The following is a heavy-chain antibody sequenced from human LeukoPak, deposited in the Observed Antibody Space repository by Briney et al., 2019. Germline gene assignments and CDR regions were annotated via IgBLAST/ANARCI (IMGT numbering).Heavy chain of an antibody. J-gene: IGHJ4*02. V-gene: IGHV1-2*02. Sequence: GESLKISCKGSGYSFTSYWIGWVRQAPGQGLEWMGWINPNSGGTNYAQKFQGRVTMTRDTSISTAYMELSRLRSDDTAVYYCARMGIRGVSLWGQGTLVTVSS. CDR2: INPNSGGT. CDR3: ARMGIRGVSL. CDR1: GYSFTSYW. D-gene: IGHD3-10*01.